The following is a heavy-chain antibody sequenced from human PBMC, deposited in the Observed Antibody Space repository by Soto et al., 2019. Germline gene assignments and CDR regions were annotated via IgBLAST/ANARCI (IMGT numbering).Heavy chain of an antibody. D-gene: IGHD4-17*01. CDR3: ARESAVTTSVNAFDI. Sequence: PGGSLRLSCAAAGFTFSSYAMHWVRQAPGKGLEWVAVISYDGSNKYYADSVKGRFTISRDNSKNTLYLQMNSLRAEDTAVYYCARESAVTTSVNAFDIWGQGTMVTVSS. V-gene: IGHV3-30-3*01. CDR1: GFTFSSYA. CDR2: ISYDGSNK. J-gene: IGHJ3*02.